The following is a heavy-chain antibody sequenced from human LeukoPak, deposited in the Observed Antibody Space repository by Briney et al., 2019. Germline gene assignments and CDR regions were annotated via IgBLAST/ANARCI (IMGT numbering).Heavy chain of an antibody. Sequence: GASVKVSCKASGYTFTSYYMHWVRQAPGQGLEWMGIINPSGGSTSYAQKFQGRVTMTRDTSTSTVYMELSSLRSEDTAVYYCARGMTTVTTGAALIFGYWGQETLVTVSS. CDR3: ARGMTTVTTGAALIFGY. V-gene: IGHV1-46*01. CDR1: GYTFTSYY. D-gene: IGHD4-17*01. J-gene: IGHJ4*02. CDR2: INPSGGST.